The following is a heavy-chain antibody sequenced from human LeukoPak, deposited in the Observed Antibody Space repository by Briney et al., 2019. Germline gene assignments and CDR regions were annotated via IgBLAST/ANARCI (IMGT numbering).Heavy chain of an antibody. Sequence: ASVKVSCKASGYTFTGYYMHWVRQAPGQGLEWMGWINPNSGGTNYAQKFQGRVTITRDTSISTAYMELSRLRSDDTAVYYCARVGIWRSPVDWFDPWGQGTLVTVSS. J-gene: IGHJ5*02. CDR1: GYTFTGYY. CDR3: ARVGIWRSPVDWFDP. CDR2: INPNSGGT. V-gene: IGHV1-2*02. D-gene: IGHD6-13*01.